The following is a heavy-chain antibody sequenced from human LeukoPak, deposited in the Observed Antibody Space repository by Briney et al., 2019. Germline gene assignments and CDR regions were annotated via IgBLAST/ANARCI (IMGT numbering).Heavy chain of an antibody. J-gene: IGHJ3*02. V-gene: IGHV4-34*01. Sequence: SETLSLTCAVYGGSFSGYYWSWIRQPPGKGLEWIGEINHSGSTNYNPSLKSRVTISVDTSKNQFSLKLSSVTAADTAVYYCARLNYGGNSRAFDIWGQGTMVTVSS. CDR3: ARLNYGGNSRAFDI. CDR2: INHSGST. CDR1: GGSFSGYY. D-gene: IGHD4-23*01.